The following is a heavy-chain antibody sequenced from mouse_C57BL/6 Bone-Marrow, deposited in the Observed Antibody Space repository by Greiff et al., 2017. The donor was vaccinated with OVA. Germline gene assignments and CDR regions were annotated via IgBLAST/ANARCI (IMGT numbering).Heavy chain of an antibody. CDR3: ARLTYYYGSHYYAMDY. CDR1: GYAFSSSW. V-gene: IGHV1-82*01. D-gene: IGHD1-1*01. CDR2: IYPGDGDT. J-gene: IGHJ4*01. Sequence: LQESGPELVKPGASVKISCKASGYAFSSSWMNWVKQRPGKGLEWIGRIYPGDGDTNYNGKFKGKATLTADTSSSTAYMQLSSLTSEDSAVYFCARLTYYYGSHYYAMDYWGQGTSVTVSS.